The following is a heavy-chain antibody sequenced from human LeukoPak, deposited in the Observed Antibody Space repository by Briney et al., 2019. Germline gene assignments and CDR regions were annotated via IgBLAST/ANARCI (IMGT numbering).Heavy chain of an antibody. CDR3: ARQGYDLDY. J-gene: IGHJ4*02. CDR1: GGSISSSSYY. D-gene: IGHD5-12*01. V-gene: IGHV4-39*01. CDR2: IYYSGST. Sequence: SETLSLTCIVSGGSISSSSYYWGWIRQPPGKGLEWIGSIYYSGSTYYNPSLKSRVTISVDTSKNQFSLKLSSVTAADTAVYYCARQGYDLDYWGQGTLVTVSS.